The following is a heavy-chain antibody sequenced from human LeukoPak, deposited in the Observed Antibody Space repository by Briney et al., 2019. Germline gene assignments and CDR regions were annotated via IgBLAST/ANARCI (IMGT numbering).Heavy chain of an antibody. Sequence: SETLSLTCTVSGGSLSSGSYYWGWIRQPPGKGLEWIGSIYYSGSTYYNPSLKSRVTISVDTSKNQFSLKLSSVTAADTAVYYCARLRGYSYRYYHYMDVWGKGTTVTISS. CDR2: IYYSGST. V-gene: IGHV4-39*01. CDR3: ARLRGYSYRYYHYMDV. J-gene: IGHJ6*03. D-gene: IGHD5-18*01. CDR1: GGSLSSGSYY.